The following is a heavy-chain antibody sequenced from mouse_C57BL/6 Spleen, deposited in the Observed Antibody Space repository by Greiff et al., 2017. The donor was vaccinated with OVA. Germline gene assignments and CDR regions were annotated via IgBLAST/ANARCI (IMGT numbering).Heavy chain of an antibody. J-gene: IGHJ2*01. D-gene: IGHD3-3*01. Sequence: EVKVVESGGGLVKPGGSLKLSCAASGFTFSDYGMHWVRQAPEKGLEWVAYISSGSSTIYYADTVKGRFTISRDNAKNTLFLQMTSLRSEDTAMYYCARRRDFYFDYWGQGTTLTVSS. CDR2: ISSGSSTI. CDR1: GFTFSDYG. V-gene: IGHV5-17*01. CDR3: ARRRDFYFDY.